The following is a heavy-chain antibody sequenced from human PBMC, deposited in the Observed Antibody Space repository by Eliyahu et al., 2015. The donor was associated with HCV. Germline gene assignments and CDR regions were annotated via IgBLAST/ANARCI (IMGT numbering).Heavy chain of an antibody. CDR1: GGFAYDAVSQ. Sequence: HVRLQESGPGRVKPSQTLSLACTVFGGFAYDAVSQWGWIRQRPGRAREWLGDIVENGKTYYNPSLRXRVSVSLDKSERQFSLNVTSVTAADTAVYFCVRGKMMIMGSALLAPAGVDAWGRGTLVTVSS. J-gene: IGHJ5*02. V-gene: IGHV4-31*03. CDR2: IVENGKT. CDR3: VRGKMMIMGSALLAPAGVDA. D-gene: IGHD3-16*01.